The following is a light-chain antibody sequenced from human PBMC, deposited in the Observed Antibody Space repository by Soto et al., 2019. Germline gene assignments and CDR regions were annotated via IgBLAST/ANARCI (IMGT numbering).Light chain of an antibody. CDR2: GAS. J-gene: IGKJ2*01. CDR1: QSVSSTY. Sequence: EIVLTQSPGTLSLSPGERATLSCRASQSVSSTYLAWYQQKPGQAPMLLIYGASIRATGVPDRFSGSGSGTDFTLTISRLEPEDFAVYYWHQYGSSPYTCGQGTKLEIK. CDR3: HQYGSSPYT. V-gene: IGKV3-20*01.